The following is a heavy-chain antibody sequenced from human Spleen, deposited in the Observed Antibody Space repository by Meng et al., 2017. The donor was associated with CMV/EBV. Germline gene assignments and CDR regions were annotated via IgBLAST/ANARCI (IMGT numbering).Heavy chain of an antibody. Sequence: GGSLRLSFAASGFTFSSYWMHWFRQAPGKGLVWVSRINSDGSITNYADSPKGLFTISRDNAKNTLYLQMNSLRAEDTALYYCARATYYYDSTGYKITYYFDYWGQGTLVTVSS. D-gene: IGHD3-22*01. CDR1: GFTFSSYW. V-gene: IGHV3-74*01. CDR3: ARATYYYDSTGYKITYYFDY. CDR2: INSDGSIT. J-gene: IGHJ4*02.